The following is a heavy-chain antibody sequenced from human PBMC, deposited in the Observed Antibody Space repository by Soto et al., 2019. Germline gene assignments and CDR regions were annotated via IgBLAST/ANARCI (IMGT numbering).Heavy chain of an antibody. CDR3: MLGSGWKDFDY. Sequence: SETLSLTCSVSGVSISSYYWGWIRQPPGKGLEWIGNIYYSGSTYYNPSLKSRVTISVDTSKNQFSLKLSSVTAADTAVYYCMLGSGWKDFDYWGQGTLVTVSS. CDR1: GVSISSYY. D-gene: IGHD3-22*01. J-gene: IGHJ4*02. V-gene: IGHV4-39*01. CDR2: IYYSGST.